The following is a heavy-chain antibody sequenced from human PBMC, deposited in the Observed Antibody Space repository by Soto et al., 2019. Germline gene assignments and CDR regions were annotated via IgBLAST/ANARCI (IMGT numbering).Heavy chain of an antibody. D-gene: IGHD3-3*01. CDR3: ARDRARDGYNFWY. V-gene: IGHV1-69*13. J-gene: IGHJ4*02. CDR1: GGTFSSYA. CDR2: IIPIFGTA. Sequence: GASVKVSCKASGGTFSSYAISWVREAPGQGLEWMGGIIPIFGTANYAQKFQGRVTITADESTSTAYMELSSLRSEDTAVYYCARDRARDGYNFWYWGRGTLVTVSS.